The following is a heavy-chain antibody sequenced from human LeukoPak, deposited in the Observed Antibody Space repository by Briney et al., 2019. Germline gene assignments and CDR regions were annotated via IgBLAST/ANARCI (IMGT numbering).Heavy chain of an antibody. D-gene: IGHD2-15*01. CDR3: RKGEGYFSGGRCRSNWFDP. CDR2: ISYDGSNK. Sequence: GGSLRLSCAASGFIFSNYGMHWVRQAPGKGLEWVAVISYDGSNKYYADSVKGRFTISRDNSKNTLNLQMNSLRAEDTAVYCCRKGEGYFSGGRCRSNWFDPWGQGTLVTVCS. V-gene: IGHV3-30*18. CDR1: GFIFSNYG. J-gene: IGHJ5*02.